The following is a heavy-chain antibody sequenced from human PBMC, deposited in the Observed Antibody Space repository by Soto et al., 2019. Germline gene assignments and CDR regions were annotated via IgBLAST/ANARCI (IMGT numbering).Heavy chain of an antibody. CDR3: ARDSATLVPGV. CDR2: ISAYNGNT. J-gene: IGHJ6*02. D-gene: IGHD3-10*01. CDR1: GYTFIRNG. Sequence: QVQLVQSGAEVKKPGASVKVSCKASGYTFIRNGISWVRQAPGQGLEWMGWISAYNGNTEYAEKVQGRVTMTTDTSTSTAYMELRNLRSAATAVYYCARDSATLVPGVWGQGTTVTVSS. V-gene: IGHV1-18*01.